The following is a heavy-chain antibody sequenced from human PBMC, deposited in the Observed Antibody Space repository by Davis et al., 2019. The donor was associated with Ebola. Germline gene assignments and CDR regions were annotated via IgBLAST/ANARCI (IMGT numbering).Heavy chain of an antibody. Sequence: AASVKVSCKASGYTFTSYGIHWMRQAPGQGLEWLGWIAAFHFKTHYAQKFQDRATMTIDPYTSTAYMELRSLRSDDTAIFYCARGAENYCIGTSCYLSEADSWGQGTLVTVSS. D-gene: IGHD2-2*01. CDR1: GYTFTSYG. J-gene: IGHJ4*02. CDR2: IAAFHFKT. CDR3: ARGAENYCIGTSCYLSEADS. V-gene: IGHV1-18*01.